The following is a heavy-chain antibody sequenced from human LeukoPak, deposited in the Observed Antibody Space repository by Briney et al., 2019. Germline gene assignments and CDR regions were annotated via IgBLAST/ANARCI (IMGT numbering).Heavy chain of an antibody. Sequence: ASVKVSCKTFNYTFTAYGINWVRQAPGQGLEWMGWINPNSGGTNFAQKFQGRVTMTRDTSISTAYMDLSRLRSDDTAVYYCARDDPYSSSWYRYWGQGTLVTVSS. CDR2: INPNSGGT. D-gene: IGHD6-13*01. CDR1: NYTFTAYG. CDR3: ARDDPYSSSWYRY. J-gene: IGHJ4*02. V-gene: IGHV1-2*02.